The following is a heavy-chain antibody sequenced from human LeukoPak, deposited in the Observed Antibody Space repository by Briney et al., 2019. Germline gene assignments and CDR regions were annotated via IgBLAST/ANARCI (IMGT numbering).Heavy chain of an antibody. CDR1: GFTFTNYG. CDR2: IWYDGSKK. J-gene: IGHJ4*02. V-gene: IGHV3-33*01. D-gene: IGHD2-2*01. CDR3: ARDYCTSTSCFDY. Sequence: GGSLRLSCAASGFTFTNYGFHWVRQAPGKGLEWVAVIWYDGSKKYYADSVKGLFTISRDNSKNTLYLQMSSLRTEDTAVYYCARDYCTSTSCFDYWGQGTLVTVSS.